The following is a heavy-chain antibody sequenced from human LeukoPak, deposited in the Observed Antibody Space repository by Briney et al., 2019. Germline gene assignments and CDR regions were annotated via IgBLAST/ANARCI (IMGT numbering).Heavy chain of an antibody. Sequence: PGGSLRLSCAASGFTFSSYWMSWVRQAPGKGLEWVANIKQDGSEKYYVDSVKGRFTISRDNAKNSLYLQMNSLRAEDTAVYYCARDRSGYSYGSRVSLVRGLNWFDPWGQGTLVTVSA. CDR1: GFTFSSYW. D-gene: IGHD5-18*01. CDR3: ARDRSGYSYGSRVSLVRGLNWFDP. CDR2: IKQDGSEK. V-gene: IGHV3-7*01. J-gene: IGHJ5*02.